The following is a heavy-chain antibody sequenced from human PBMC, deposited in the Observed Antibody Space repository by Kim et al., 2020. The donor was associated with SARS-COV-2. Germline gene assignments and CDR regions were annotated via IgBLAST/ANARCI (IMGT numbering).Heavy chain of an antibody. CDR1: GYTLTELS. V-gene: IGHV1-24*01. J-gene: IGHJ5*02. CDR2: FDPEDGET. D-gene: IGHD5-12*01. CDR3: ATGSSMVANTWFDP. Sequence: ASVKVSCKVSGYTLTELSMHWVRQAPGKGLEWMGGFDPEDGETIYAPKFQGRVTMTEDTSTDTAYMELSSLRSEDTAVYYCATGSSMVANTWFDPWGQGTLVTVSS.